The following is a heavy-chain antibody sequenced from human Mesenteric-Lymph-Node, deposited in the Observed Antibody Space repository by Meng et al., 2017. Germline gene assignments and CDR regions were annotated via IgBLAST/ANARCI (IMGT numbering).Heavy chain of an antibody. Sequence: GESLKISCAASGFTFSSYAMHWVRQAPGKGLEWVSAISGSGGSTYYADSVKGRFTISRDSSKNTLYLQMNSLRAEDTAVYYCAKYGSYCGGDCYPTPPENWFDPWGQGTLVTVSS. D-gene: IGHD2-21*02. J-gene: IGHJ5*02. CDR2: ISGSGGST. V-gene: IGHV3-23*01. CDR1: GFTFSSYA. CDR3: AKYGSYCGGDCYPTPPENWFDP.